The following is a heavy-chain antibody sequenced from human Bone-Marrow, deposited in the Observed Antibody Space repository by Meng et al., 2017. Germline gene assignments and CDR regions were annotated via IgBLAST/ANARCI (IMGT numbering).Heavy chain of an antibody. V-gene: IGHV4-34*01. CDR1: GGSFSGYY. Sequence: GSLRLSCAVYGGSFSGYYWSWIRQPPGKGLEWIGEINHSGSTNYNPSLKSRVTISVDTSKNQFSLKLSSVTAADTAVYYCARFEGEYYYDSSGYWGMDGYYYYGMDVWGQGTLVTVSS. CDR2: INHSGST. J-gene: IGHJ6*02. D-gene: IGHD3-22*01. CDR3: ARFEGEYYYDSSGYWGMDGYYYYGMDV.